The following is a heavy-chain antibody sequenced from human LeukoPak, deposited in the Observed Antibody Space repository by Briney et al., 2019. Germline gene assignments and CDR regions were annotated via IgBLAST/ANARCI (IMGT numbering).Heavy chain of an antibody. CDR1: GFTFSSYW. Sequence: GGSLRLSCAASGFTFSSYWKSWVRQAPGKGLEWVANIKQDGSEKYYVDSVKGRFTISRDNAKNSLYLQMNSLRAEDTAVYYCARERDTAMVIDYWGQGTLVTVSS. CDR2: IKQDGSEK. J-gene: IGHJ4*02. V-gene: IGHV3-7*01. D-gene: IGHD5-18*01. CDR3: ARERDTAMVIDY.